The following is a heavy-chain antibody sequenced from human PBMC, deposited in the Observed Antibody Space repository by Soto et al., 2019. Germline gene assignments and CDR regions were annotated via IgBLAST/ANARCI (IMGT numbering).Heavy chain of an antibody. CDR1: GFTFSSYA. V-gene: IGHV3-30-3*01. D-gene: IGHD4-17*01. J-gene: IGHJ3*02. Sequence: GGSLRLSCAASGFTFSSYAMHWVRQAPGKGLEWVAVISYDGSNKYYADSVKGRFTNSRDNSKNTLYLQMNSLRAEDTAVFYCARDFSGDYGGDDAFDIWGQGTMVTVSS. CDR2: ISYDGSNK. CDR3: ARDFSGDYGGDDAFDI.